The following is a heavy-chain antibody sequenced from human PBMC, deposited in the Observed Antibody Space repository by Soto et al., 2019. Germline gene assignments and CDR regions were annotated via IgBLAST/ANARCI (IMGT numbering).Heavy chain of an antibody. Sequence: SVKVSCKASGGTFSSYAISWVRQAPGQGLEWMGGIIPIFGTANYAQKFQGRVTITADESTSTAYMELSSLRSEDTAVYYCASITMIVVVLWGQGTLVTISS. CDR3: ASITMIVVVL. V-gene: IGHV1-69*13. J-gene: IGHJ4*02. CDR1: GGTFSSYA. CDR2: IIPIFGTA. D-gene: IGHD3-22*01.